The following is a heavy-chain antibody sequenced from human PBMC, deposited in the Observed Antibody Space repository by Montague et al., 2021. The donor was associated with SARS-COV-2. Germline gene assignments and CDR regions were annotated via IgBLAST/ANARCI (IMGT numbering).Heavy chain of an antibody. CDR3: ARFPTSYYYDSKAAPATPDAFDI. D-gene: IGHD3-22*01. CDR2: LYYSGST. J-gene: IGHJ3*02. Sequence: SETLSLTCTVSGGSISSSSYYWGWIRQPPGKGLEWIGSLYYSGSTYYNPSLKCRVTISVDTPRNQFSLKLSSVTAADTAVYYCARFPTSYYYDSKAAPATPDAFDIWGQGTMVTVSS. V-gene: IGHV4-39*01. CDR1: GGSISSSSYY.